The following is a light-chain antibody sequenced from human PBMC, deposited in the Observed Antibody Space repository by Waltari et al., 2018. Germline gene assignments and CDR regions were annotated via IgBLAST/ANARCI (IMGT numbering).Light chain of an antibody. CDR1: SGSLSTTSN. CDR3: ALYMGSGIWV. V-gene: IGLV8-61*01. CDR2: KAN. Sequence: QTVVTQEPSLSVSPGGTVTLTCALSSGSLSTTSNATWYQQTPGQAPRTLVYKANARSSGVPDRFSGSILGNTAALTITGAQADDESDYYCALYMGSGIWVFGGGTRLTVL. J-gene: IGLJ3*02.